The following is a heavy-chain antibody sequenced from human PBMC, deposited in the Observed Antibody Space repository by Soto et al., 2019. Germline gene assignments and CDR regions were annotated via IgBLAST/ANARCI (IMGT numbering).Heavy chain of an antibody. CDR2: IYNSGST. Sequence: SETLSLTCTVSGGSVSSDSYFWSWIRQPPGKGLEWIGFIYNSGSTNYNPSLKSRVTISVDTSINQFSLRLSSVTAADTAVYYCARGDAYCSGGSCYSDEYYFDYWGQGTLVTVSS. D-gene: IGHD2-15*01. CDR1: GGSVSSDSYF. J-gene: IGHJ4*02. CDR3: ARGDAYCSGGSCYSDEYYFDY. V-gene: IGHV4-61*01.